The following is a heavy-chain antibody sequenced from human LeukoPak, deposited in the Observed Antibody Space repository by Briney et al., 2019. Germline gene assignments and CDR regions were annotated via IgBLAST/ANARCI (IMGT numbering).Heavy chain of an antibody. V-gene: IGHV4-31*03. CDR2: IYYSGST. CDR3: ARDLGNRYCSSTSCSFIDNWFHP. D-gene: IGHD2-2*01. Sequence: SQTLSLTCTVSGGSISSGGYYWSWIRQHPGKGLEWIGYIYYSGSTYYNPSLKSRVTISVDTSKNQFSLKLSSVTAADTAVYYCARDLGNRYCSSTSCSFIDNWFHPWGQGTLVTVSS. CDR1: GGSISSGGYY. J-gene: IGHJ5*02.